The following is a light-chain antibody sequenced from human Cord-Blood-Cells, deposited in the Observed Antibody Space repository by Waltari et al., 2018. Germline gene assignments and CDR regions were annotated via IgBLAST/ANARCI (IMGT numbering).Light chain of an antibody. CDR3: CSYAGSSTWV. Sequence: QSALTQPASVSGSPGQSIIISCTGTSSDVGCYNLVSWYQQHPGKAPKLLIYEGSKRPSGVSNRFSGSKSGNAASLTISGLQAEDEADYYCCSYAGSSTWVFGGGTKLTVL. CDR2: EGS. CDR1: SSDVGCYNL. V-gene: IGLV2-23*01. J-gene: IGLJ3*02.